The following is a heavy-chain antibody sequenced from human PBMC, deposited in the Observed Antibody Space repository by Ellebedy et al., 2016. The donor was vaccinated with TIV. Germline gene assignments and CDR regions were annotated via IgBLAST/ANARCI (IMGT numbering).Heavy chain of an antibody. CDR1: GFTFSSYW. CDR3: ARELELPSGMDV. J-gene: IGHJ6*02. D-gene: IGHD1-7*01. V-gene: IGHV3-74*01. CDR2: INSDGSST. Sequence: GESLKISCAASGFTFSSYWMHWVRQAPGKGLVWVSRINSDGSSTSYADSVKGRFTISRDNAKNTLYLQMNRLRAEDTAVYYCARELELPSGMDVWGQGTTVTVSS.